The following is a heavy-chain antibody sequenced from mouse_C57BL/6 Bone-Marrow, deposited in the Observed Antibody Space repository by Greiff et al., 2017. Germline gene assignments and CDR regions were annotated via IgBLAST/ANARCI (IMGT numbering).Heavy chain of an antibody. CDR2: FDPSSGGT. J-gene: IGHJ1*03. V-gene: IGHV1-72*01. Sequence: QVQLQQPGAELVKPGASVKLSCKASGYTFTSYWMHWVKQRPGRGLEWIGRFDPSSGGTKYNEKFKSKATLTVDKPSSTAYMPLSSLTSEDSAVYYCARYGSSYVWYFDVWGTGTTVTVSS. CDR3: ARYGSSYVWYFDV. D-gene: IGHD1-1*01. CDR1: GYTFTSYW.